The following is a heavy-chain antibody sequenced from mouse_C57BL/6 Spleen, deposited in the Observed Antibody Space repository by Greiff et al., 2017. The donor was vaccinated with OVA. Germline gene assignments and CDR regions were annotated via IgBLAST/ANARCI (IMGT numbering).Heavy chain of an antibody. Sequence: VQLQQPGAELVRPGSSVKLSCKASGYTFTSYWMDWVKQRPGQGLEWIGNIYPSDSETHYNQKFKDKATLTVDKSSSTAYMQLSSLTSEDSAVYYCARTSDLSYFDYWGQGTTLTVSS. CDR1: GYTFTSYW. CDR2: IYPSDSET. V-gene: IGHV1-61*01. J-gene: IGHJ2*01. D-gene: IGHD6-2*01. CDR3: ARTSDLSYFDY.